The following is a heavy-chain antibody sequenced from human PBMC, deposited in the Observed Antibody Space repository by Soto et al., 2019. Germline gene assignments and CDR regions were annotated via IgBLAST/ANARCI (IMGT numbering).Heavy chain of an antibody. CDR1: GFSVTTNGVA. V-gene: IGHV2-5*04. CDR3: VQQNQTAYRLFDY. Sequence: QITLKESGPTLVKPTQTLTLTCTVSGFSVTTNGVAVGWIRQPPGKALEWLALIYWDDDRRYSPSLEARLTIRKDTSRNQVVLTMTNMDPVDTGTYFCVQQNQTAYRLFDYWGRGSQVTVSS. D-gene: IGHD2-21*02. J-gene: IGHJ4*02. CDR2: IYWDDDR.